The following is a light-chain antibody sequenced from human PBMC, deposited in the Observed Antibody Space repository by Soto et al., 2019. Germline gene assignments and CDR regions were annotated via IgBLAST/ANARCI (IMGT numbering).Light chain of an antibody. CDR3: AVWDDSLNGQVV. CDR2: SNN. J-gene: IGLJ2*01. CDR1: SSNIGSNT. Sequence: QSVLTQPPSASGTPGQRVTISCSGSSSNIGSNTVTWYLQLPGTAPKLLIHSNNQRPSGVPDRFSGSKSGTSASLAISGLQSEDEAHYYCAVWDDSLNGQVVFGGGTKLTV. V-gene: IGLV1-44*01.